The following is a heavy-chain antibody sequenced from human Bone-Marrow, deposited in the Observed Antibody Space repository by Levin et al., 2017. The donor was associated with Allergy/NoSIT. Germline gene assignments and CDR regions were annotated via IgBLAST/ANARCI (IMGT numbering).Heavy chain of an antibody. CDR2: MNPNSGNT. CDR1: GYTFTSYD. D-gene: IGHD3-22*01. CDR3: ARDLEPLDYYDSSGYSYGMDG. J-gene: IGHJ6*02. Sequence: ASVKVSCKASGYTFTSYDINWVRQATGQGLEWMGWMNPNSGNTGYAQKFQGRVTMTRNTSISTAYMELSSLRSEDTAVYYCARDLEPLDYYDSSGYSYGMDGWGQGTTVTVSS. V-gene: IGHV1-8*01.